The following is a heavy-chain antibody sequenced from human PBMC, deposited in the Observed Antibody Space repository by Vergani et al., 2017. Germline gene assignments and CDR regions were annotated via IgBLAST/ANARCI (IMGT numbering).Heavy chain of an antibody. CDR2: IYSGGST. J-gene: IGHJ5*02. V-gene: IGHV3-53*01. CDR1: GFTVSSNY. CDR3: ARNSQLEPPGGFDP. D-gene: IGHD1-1*01. Sequence: EVQLLESGGGLVQPGGSLRLSCAASGFTVSSNYMSWVRQAPGKGLEWVSVIYSGGSTYYADSVKGRFTISRDNSKNTLYLQMNSLRAEDTAVYYCARNSQLEPPGGFDPWGQGTLVTVSS.